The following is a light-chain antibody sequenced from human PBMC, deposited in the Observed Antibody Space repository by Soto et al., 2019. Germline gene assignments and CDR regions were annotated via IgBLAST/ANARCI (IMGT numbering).Light chain of an antibody. CDR1: QSISMY. CDR2: AAS. Sequence: DIQMTQSPSSLSASVGDRFTITCRASQSISMYLNWYQQKPGKDPKLLIYAASSLQSGVPSRFSGSGSGTDFTLTISSLQPEDFATYYCQQSYSTITFGQGTRLEIK. CDR3: QQSYSTIT. J-gene: IGKJ5*01. V-gene: IGKV1-39*01.